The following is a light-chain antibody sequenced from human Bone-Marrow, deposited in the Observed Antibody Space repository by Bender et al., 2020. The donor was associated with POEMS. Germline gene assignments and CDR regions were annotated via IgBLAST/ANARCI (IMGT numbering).Light chain of an antibody. J-gene: IGLJ3*02. CDR2: DVY. CDR3: SSFTSASTLV. Sequence: QSALTQPASVSGSPGQSITIPCTGSSSDVGGYDHVSWFQQHPGKVPKLIIYDVYNWPSGVSYRFSASKSGNTASLTISGLQAEDEADYYCSSFTSASTLVFGGGTKLTVL. V-gene: IGLV2-14*03. CDR1: SSDVGGYDH.